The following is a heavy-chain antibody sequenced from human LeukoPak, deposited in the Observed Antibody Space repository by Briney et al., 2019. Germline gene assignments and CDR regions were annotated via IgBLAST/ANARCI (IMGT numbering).Heavy chain of an antibody. J-gene: IGHJ5*02. CDR2: IWVDGSKI. CDR3: AKAGGECTSSSCYSDWFNP. CDR1: GLTLSNSG. V-gene: IGHV3-33*06. Sequence: GGSLRLSCAASGLTLSNSGMHWVRQAPGKGLEWVAVIWVDGSKIYYADSVKGRFTISRDISKNTLFLQMNNVRAEDTAVYYCAKAGGECTSSSCYSDWFNPWGQGTLVTVSS. D-gene: IGHD2-2*02.